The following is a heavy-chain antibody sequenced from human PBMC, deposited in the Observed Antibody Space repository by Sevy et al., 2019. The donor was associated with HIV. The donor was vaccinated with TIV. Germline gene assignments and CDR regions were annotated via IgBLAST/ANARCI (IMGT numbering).Heavy chain of an antibody. CDR3: ARDNRHGDYGLDV. V-gene: IGHV4-31*03. J-gene: IGHJ6*02. CDR1: GAAIGSGGYY. CDR2: INYSGST. Sequence: SETLSLTCTVSGAAIGSGGYYWSWIRQHPGKGLEWIAYINYSGSTYYNPSLKSRLSVSLDTTKNQFSLKLSSVTAADTAVYYCARDNRHGDYGLDVWGLGTTVTVSS. D-gene: IGHD4-17*01.